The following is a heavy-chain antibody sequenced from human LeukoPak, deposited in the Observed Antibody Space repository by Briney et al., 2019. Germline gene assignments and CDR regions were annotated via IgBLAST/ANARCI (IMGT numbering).Heavy chain of an antibody. Sequence: PGGSLRLSCAASGFTFSNSAMTWVRQVPGKGLEWISTISNSGDKTYYADSVKGRFTISRDNAKNTLYLQMNSLRAEDTAVYYCARRAGAYSHPYDYWGQGTLVTVSS. CDR1: GFTFSNSA. D-gene: IGHD4/OR15-4a*01. CDR2: ISNSGDKT. V-gene: IGHV3-23*05. J-gene: IGHJ4*02. CDR3: ARRAGAYSHPYDY.